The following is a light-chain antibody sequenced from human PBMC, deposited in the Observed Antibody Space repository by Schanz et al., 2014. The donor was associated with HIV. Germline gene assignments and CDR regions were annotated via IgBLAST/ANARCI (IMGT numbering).Light chain of an antibody. CDR2: GNN. V-gene: IGLV1-44*01. J-gene: IGLJ1*01. Sequence: QSVLTQPPSASGPPGQRVTISCSGSSSNIGSNYVYWYQQLPGTAPKLLIYGNNQRPSGVPDRFSGSKSGTSASLAITGLQAEDEADYYCQSYDSSLNSYVFGSGTKLTVL. CDR1: SSNIGSNY. CDR3: QSYDSSLNSYV.